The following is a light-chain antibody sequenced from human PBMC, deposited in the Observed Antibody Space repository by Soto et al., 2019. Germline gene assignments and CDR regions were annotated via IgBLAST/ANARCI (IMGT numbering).Light chain of an antibody. CDR1: QSFYNN. Sequence: EIVMTQSPATLSVSPGERATLSCRASQSFYNNLAWYQQKPGQAPRLLIYGASTRATGIPARFSGSGSGTEFTLTISSLQSEDFAVYYCQQYNNWPPNTFGQGTRLEI. J-gene: IGKJ5*01. CDR3: QQYNNWPPNT. V-gene: IGKV3-15*01. CDR2: GAS.